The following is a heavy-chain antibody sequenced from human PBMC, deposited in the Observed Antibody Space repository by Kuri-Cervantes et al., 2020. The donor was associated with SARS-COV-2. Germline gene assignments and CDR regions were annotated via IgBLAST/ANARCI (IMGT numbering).Heavy chain of an antibody. V-gene: IGHV1-18*01. CDR1: GYTFTSYG. CDR2: ISTYNANT. CDR3: AREGREQLVHEIDY. D-gene: IGHD6-6*01. Sequence: ASVKVSCKASGYTFTSYGIAWVRQAPGPGLEWMGWISTYNANTNYAQKLQGRVTMTTDTSTSTVYMEMRSLRSDDTAVYYCAREGREQLVHEIDYWGQGTLVTVSS. J-gene: IGHJ4*02.